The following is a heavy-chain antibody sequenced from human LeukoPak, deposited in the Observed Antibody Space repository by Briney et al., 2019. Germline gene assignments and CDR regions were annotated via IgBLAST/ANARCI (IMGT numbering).Heavy chain of an antibody. D-gene: IGHD1-14*01. CDR2: INLYNGAT. J-gene: IGHJ4*02. Sequence: GASVKVTCKSTGYSFTAYYIFWMRQAPAQGLECMGWINLYNGATKYAQRFQSRVTMTRDTSISTAYMELSRLRSDDTATYYCASWAGGNEPVASFDYWGQGTLVTLSS. CDR3: ASWAGGNEPVASFDY. V-gene: IGHV1-2*02. CDR1: GYSFTAYY.